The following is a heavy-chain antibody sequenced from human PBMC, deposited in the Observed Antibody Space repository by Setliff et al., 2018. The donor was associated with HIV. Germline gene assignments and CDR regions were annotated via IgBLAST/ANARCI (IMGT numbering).Heavy chain of an antibody. Sequence: ASVKVSCKGSGGTFSSYAISWVRQAPGQGLEWMGGIIPILGIANYAQKFQGRVTITADKSTSTAYMELSSLRSEDTAVYYCARLLKGRWTSYYYYYMDVWGKGTTVTVSS. CDR1: GGTFSSYA. V-gene: IGHV1-69*10. CDR2: IIPILGIA. J-gene: IGHJ6*03. CDR3: ARLLKGRWTSYYYYYMDV. D-gene: IGHD4-17*01.